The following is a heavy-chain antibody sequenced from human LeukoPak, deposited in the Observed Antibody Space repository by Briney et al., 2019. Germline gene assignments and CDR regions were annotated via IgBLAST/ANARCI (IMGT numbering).Heavy chain of an antibody. D-gene: IGHD3-3*01. CDR3: ARCLGKGSGSDLKNWFDP. V-gene: IGHV4-38-2*02. CDR2: IYHSGST. J-gene: IGHJ5*02. CDR1: GYSISSGYY. Sequence: PSETLSFTCTVSGYSISSGYYWGWIRQPPGKGLEWIGSIYHSGSTYYNPSLKSRVTISVDTSKNQFSLKLSSVTAADTAVYYCARCLGKGSGSDLKNWFDPWGQGTLVTVSS.